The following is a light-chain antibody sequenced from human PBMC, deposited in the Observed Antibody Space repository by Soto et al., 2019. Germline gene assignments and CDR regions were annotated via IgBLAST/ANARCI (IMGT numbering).Light chain of an antibody. CDR3: QQRSNWPPIT. CDR2: GAS. J-gene: IGKJ5*01. V-gene: IGKV3D-20*02. CDR1: QSVNNNY. Sequence: EIVLTQSPGTLSLSPLERATLSFRASQSVNNNYLAWYQQKPGQAPRLLMYGASTRATGIPDRFSGSGSGTEFTLTISRLEPEDFAVYYCQQRSNWPPITFGQGTRLEIK.